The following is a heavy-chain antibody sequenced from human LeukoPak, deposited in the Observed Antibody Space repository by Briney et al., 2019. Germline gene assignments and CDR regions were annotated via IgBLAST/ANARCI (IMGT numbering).Heavy chain of an antibody. V-gene: IGHV4-34*01. D-gene: IGHD5-18*01. CDR1: GGSFSGYY. J-gene: IGHJ4*02. CDR2: INHSGST. Sequence: SETLSLTCAVYGGSFSGYYWSWIRQPPGKGLEWIGEINHSGSTNYNPSLKSRVTISVDTSKNQFSLKLSSVTAADTAVYYCARGGGYSYGYSFFDYWGQGTLVTVSS. CDR3: ARGGGYSYGYSFFDY.